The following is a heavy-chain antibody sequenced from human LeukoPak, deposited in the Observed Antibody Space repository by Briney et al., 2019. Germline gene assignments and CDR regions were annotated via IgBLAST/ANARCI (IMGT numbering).Heavy chain of an antibody. V-gene: IGHV3-23*01. CDR2: INPSGDDT. J-gene: IGHJ4*02. CDR1: GFTFSSYT. D-gene: IGHD2-15*01. CDR3: ASRDPCSGGSCYGLGY. Sequence: PGGSLRLSCAASGFTFSSYTMYWVRQTPGKGREWGSAINPSGDDTYYVDSVKGRFTISRDNSKNTLWLQMNSLRAEDTAIYYAASRDPCSGGSCYGLGYWGQGTLVTVSS.